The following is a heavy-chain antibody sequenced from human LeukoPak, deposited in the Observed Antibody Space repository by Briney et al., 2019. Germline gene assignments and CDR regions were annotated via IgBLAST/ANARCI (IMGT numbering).Heavy chain of an antibody. CDR3: AKDATYSGGWTDY. CDR1: GFTFDDYA. Sequence: GGSLRLSCAASGFTFDDYAMHWVRQAPGKGLEWVSGISWNSGSIGYADSVKGRFTISRDNAKNSLYLQMNSLRAEDTALYYCAKDATYSGGWTDYWGQGTLVTVSS. J-gene: IGHJ4*02. D-gene: IGHD6-19*01. V-gene: IGHV3-9*01. CDR2: ISWNSGSI.